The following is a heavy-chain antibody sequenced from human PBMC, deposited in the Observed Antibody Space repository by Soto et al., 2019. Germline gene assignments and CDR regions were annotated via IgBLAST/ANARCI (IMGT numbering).Heavy chain of an antibody. CDR3: ARGSSVQSGCVAF. CDR2: ISSDGSST. Sequence: EVQLVESGGGLVPPGGSLRLSCAASGFTFSSYWMHWVRQAPGKGPVWVSRISSDGSSTTYADSVNGRFTISRDNAKHTLYLQMNSLRAEDTAVYYCARGSSVQSGCVAFWGQGTLVTVSS. J-gene: IGHJ4*02. D-gene: IGHD6-19*01. V-gene: IGHV3-74*01. CDR1: GFTFSSYW.